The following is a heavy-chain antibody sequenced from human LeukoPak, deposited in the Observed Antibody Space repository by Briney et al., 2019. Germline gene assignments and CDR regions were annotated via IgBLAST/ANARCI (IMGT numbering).Heavy chain of an antibody. CDR3: ARDKGEYSSSWYDDC. J-gene: IGHJ4*02. CDR2: ISSSSSYI. V-gene: IGHV3-21*01. CDR1: GFTFSSYS. D-gene: IGHD6-13*01. Sequence: GGSLRLSCAASGFTFSSYSMNWVRQAPGKGLEWVSSISSSSSYIYYADSVKGRFTISRDNAKNSLYLQMNSLRAEDTAVYYCARDKGEYSSSWYDDCWGQGTLVTVSS.